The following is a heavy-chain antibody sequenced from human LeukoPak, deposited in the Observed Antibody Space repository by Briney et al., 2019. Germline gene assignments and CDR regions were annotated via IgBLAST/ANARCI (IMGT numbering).Heavy chain of an antibody. CDR1: GFTFSSYA. CDR2: ISYDGSNK. CDR3: ARDARGAYCGGDCSPYFDY. Sequence: GGSLRLSCAASGFTFSSYAMHWVRQAPGKGLEWVAVISYDGSNKYYADSVKGRFTIPRDNSKNTLYLQMNSLRAEDTAVYYCARDARGAYCGGDCSPYFDYWGQGTLVTVSS. D-gene: IGHD2-21*02. V-gene: IGHV3-30-3*01. J-gene: IGHJ4*02.